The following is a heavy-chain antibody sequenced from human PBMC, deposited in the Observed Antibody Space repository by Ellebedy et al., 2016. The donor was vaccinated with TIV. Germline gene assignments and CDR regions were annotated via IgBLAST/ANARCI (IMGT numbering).Heavy chain of an antibody. Sequence: PGGSLRLSCAASGFTFSRFGMQWVRHAPGRGLEWVAVISHDGSVKHYADSVKGRFTISRDNSKNTLNLQLSSLRSEDTAVYYCAKETTELTATTLYWGQGTLVTVSS. CDR2: ISHDGSVK. CDR3: AKETTELTATTLY. V-gene: IGHV3-30*18. D-gene: IGHD1-1*01. J-gene: IGHJ4*02. CDR1: GFTFSRFG.